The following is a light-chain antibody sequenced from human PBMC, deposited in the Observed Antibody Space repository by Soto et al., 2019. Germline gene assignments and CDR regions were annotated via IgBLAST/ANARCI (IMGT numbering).Light chain of an antibody. Sequence: DIQMTQSPSSLSASIGDSVTISCRASRRIINYLNWYQQRPGKAPKLLIFATYNLQSGVPSRFIGSGFGTDFALTINSLQPEDFATYYCQQSYDSPYTFGQGTKVEI. V-gene: IGKV1-39*01. CDR1: RRIINY. CDR2: ATY. CDR3: QQSYDSPYT. J-gene: IGKJ2*01.